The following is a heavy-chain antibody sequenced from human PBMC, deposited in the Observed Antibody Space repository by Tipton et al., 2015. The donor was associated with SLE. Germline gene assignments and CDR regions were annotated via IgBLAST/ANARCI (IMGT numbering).Heavy chain of an antibody. CDR3: ARDLGAGWGGHWYFDL. J-gene: IGHJ2*01. D-gene: IGHD3-16*01. V-gene: IGHV4-61*01. Sequence: GLVKPSETLSLTCPVSGSSISSGYYWNWFRQPPGRELEWIGYIYHSGSTNYNPSPKSRVTMSVDTSKNQFSLKLSSVTTADTAVYYCARDLGAGWGGHWYFDLWGRGTLLTVSS. CDR2: IYHSGST. CDR1: GSSISSGYY.